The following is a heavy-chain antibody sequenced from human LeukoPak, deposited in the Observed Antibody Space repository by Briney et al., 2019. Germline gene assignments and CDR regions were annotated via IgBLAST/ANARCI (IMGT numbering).Heavy chain of an antibody. Sequence: ASVKVSCKASGYTFTDFGISWVRQAPGQWLEWMGWINTRTANPTYAQGFVGRFVFSVDTSVNTAYLQISSLKAEDTAVYYCVRVGVLTTVFDYWGQGTLVAVSS. D-gene: IGHD4/OR15-4a*01. CDR2: INTRTANP. J-gene: IGHJ4*02. CDR3: VRVGVLTTVFDY. CDR1: GYTFTDFG. V-gene: IGHV7-4-1*02.